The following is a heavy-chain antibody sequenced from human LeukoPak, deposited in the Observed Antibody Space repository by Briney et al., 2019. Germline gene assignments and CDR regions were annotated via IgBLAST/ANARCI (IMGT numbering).Heavy chain of an antibody. D-gene: IGHD3-10*01. CDR2: IWYDGSNK. V-gene: IGHV3-33*06. CDR1: GFTFSSYG. CDR3: AKDTRLGFGDPSPWFDP. Sequence: GRSLRLSCAASGFTFSSYGMHWVRQAPGKGLESVAVIWYDGSNKYYADSVKGRFTISRDNSKNTLYLQMNSLRAEDTAVYYCAKDTRLGFGDPSPWFDPWGQGTLVTVSS. J-gene: IGHJ5*02.